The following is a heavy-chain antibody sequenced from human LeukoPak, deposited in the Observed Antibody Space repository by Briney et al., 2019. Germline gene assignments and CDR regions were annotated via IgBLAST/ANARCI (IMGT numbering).Heavy chain of an antibody. CDR1: GGSISSGSYY. J-gene: IGHJ3*02. CDR3: ARGLRLNITMIVVVPAAFDI. CDR2: IYTSGST. Sequence: PSQTLSLTCTVSGGSISSGSYYWSWIRQPAGKGLEWIGRIYTSGSTNYNPSLKSRVTISVDTSKNQFSLKLSSVTAADTAVYYCARGLRLNITMIVVVPAAFDIWGQGTMVTVSS. D-gene: IGHD3-22*01. V-gene: IGHV4-61*02.